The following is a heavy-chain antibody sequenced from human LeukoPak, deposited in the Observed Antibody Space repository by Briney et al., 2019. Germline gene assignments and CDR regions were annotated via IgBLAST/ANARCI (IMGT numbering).Heavy chain of an antibody. CDR2: IIPIFGTA. CDR3: ATGYGDYVVGIYYYYGMDV. CDR1: GYTFTGYY. Sequence: SVKVSCKASGYTFTGYYMHWVRQAPGQGLEWMGGIIPIFGTANYAQKFQGRVTITADESTSTAYMELSSLRSEDTAVYYCATGYGDYVVGIYYYYGMDVWGKGTTVTVSS. D-gene: IGHD4-17*01. J-gene: IGHJ6*04. V-gene: IGHV1-69*13.